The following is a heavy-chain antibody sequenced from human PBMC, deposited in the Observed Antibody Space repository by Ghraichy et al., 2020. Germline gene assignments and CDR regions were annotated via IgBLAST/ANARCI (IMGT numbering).Heavy chain of an antibody. CDR1: GFTFSSYS. J-gene: IGHJ6*02. V-gene: IGHV3-48*02. CDR3: ARDGWYWYYYYGMDV. CDR2: ISSSSSTI. D-gene: IGHD6-19*01. Sequence: LSLTCAASGFTFSSYSMNWVRQAPGKGLEWVSYISSSSSTIYYADSVKGRFTISRDNAKNSLYLQMNSLRDEDTAVYYCARDGWYWYYYYGMDVWGQGTTVTVSS.